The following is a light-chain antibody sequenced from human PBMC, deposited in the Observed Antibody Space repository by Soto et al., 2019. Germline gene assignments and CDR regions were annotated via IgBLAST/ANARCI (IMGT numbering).Light chain of an antibody. V-gene: IGLV3-1*01. Sequence: SYELTQPPSVSVSLGQTASITCSGDKLGDKYACWYQQKPGQSPVLVIYQDSKRPSGIPERFSGSNSGNTATLTISGTQAMDEADYYCQAWDSSISYVFGTGTKLTVL. CDR3: QAWDSSISYV. CDR2: QDS. CDR1: KLGDKY. J-gene: IGLJ1*01.